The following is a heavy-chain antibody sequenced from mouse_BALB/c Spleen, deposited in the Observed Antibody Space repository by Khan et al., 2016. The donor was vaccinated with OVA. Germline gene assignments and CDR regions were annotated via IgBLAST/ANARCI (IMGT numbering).Heavy chain of an antibody. CDR2: IYPGDGDT. CDR3: ARSGYDYFAY. J-gene: IGHJ3*01. V-gene: IGHV1-80*01. Sequence: QVQLQQSGAELVRPGSSVKISCKASGYAFSNYWMNWVKQRPGQGLEWIGQIYPGDGDTSFNGKFRGKATLTADKSSSTAYMQLSSLTSEYSAVYFCARSGYDYFAYWGQGTLVTVSA. CDR1: GYAFSNYW. D-gene: IGHD2-14*01.